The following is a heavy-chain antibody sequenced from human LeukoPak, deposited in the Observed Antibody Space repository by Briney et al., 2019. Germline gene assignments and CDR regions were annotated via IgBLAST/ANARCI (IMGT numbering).Heavy chain of an antibody. CDR3: AKDRSDYGGQFDY. Sequence: AGGSLRLSCAASGFTFSSYSMNWVRQAPGKGLEWVSYISSSSSTIYYADSVKGRFTISRDNSKNTLYLQVNSLRAEDTAVYYCAKDRSDYGGQFDYWGQGTLVTVSS. CDR1: GFTFSSYS. V-gene: IGHV3-48*01. CDR2: ISSSSSTI. D-gene: IGHD4-23*01. J-gene: IGHJ4*02.